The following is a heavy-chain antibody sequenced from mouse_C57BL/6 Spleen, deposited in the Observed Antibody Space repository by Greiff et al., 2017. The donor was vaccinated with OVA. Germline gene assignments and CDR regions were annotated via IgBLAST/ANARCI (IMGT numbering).Heavy chain of an antibody. Sequence: LQESGAELVRPGASVTLSCKASGYTFSDYEMHWVKQTPVHGLEWIGAIDPETGGTAYNQKFKGKARLTADKSSSTAYMELRSLTSEDSAVYYWTSSGAPNYYGPSVRGTWTTLTVSS. J-gene: IGHJ1*03. D-gene: IGHD1-1*01. CDR2: IDPETGGT. CDR1: GYTFSDYE. CDR3: TSSGAPNYYGPSV. V-gene: IGHV1-15*01.